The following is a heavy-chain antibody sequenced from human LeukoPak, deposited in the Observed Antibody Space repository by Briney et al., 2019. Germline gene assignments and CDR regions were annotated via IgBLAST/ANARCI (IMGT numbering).Heavy chain of an antibody. CDR3: ASVPVIAAAGTGNWFDP. J-gene: IGHJ5*02. V-gene: IGHV3-30*04. Sequence: GSLRLSCAASGFTFSSYAMHWVRQAPGKGLEWVAVISYDGSNKYYADSVKGRFTISRDNSKNTLYLQMNSLRAEDTAVYYCASVPVIAAAGTGNWFDPWGQGTLVTVSS. CDR2: ISYDGSNK. D-gene: IGHD6-13*01. CDR1: GFTFSSYA.